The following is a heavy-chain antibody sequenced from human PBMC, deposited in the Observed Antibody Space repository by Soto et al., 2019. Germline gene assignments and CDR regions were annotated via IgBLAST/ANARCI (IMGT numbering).Heavy chain of an antibody. CDR1: GGSFSGYT. CDR3: ASLGSSGWYEGPEFDY. J-gene: IGHJ4*02. Sequence: QVQLQQWGAGLLKPSKTLSLTSAVFGGSFSGYTGTWIRQPPGKGLDGIGEINHSGSTNYNPSLKSRVTISVDTSKNQFSLKLSSVTAADTAVYYCASLGSSGWYEGPEFDYWGQGTLVTVSS. V-gene: IGHV4-34*01. CDR2: INHSGST. D-gene: IGHD6-19*01.